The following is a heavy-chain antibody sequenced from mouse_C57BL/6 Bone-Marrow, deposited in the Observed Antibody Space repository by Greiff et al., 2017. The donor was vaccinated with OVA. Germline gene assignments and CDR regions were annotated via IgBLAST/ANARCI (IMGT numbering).Heavy chain of an antibody. J-gene: IGHJ2*01. V-gene: IGHV14-2*01. CDR2: IDPEDGDT. D-gene: IGHD1-1*01. Sequence: VHVKQSGAELVKPGASVKLSCTASGFNIKDYYMHWVKQRTEQGLEWIGRIDPEDGDTKYAPKFQGKATITADTSSNTAYLQLSSLTSEDTAVYYCASYYGSSYLDYWGQGTTLTVSS. CDR3: ASYYGSSYLDY. CDR1: GFNIKDYY.